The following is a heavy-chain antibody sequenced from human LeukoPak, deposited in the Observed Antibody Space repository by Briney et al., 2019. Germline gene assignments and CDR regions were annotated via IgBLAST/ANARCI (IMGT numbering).Heavy chain of an antibody. CDR2: IRSKTYGGTT. CDR1: GFTLGDHA. J-gene: IGHJ6*02. D-gene: IGHD5-18*01. V-gene: IGHV3-49*04. CDR3: TRGPIQQWLYCGMDV. Sequence: GGSLRLSCTASGFTLGDHAMSSVRQATGKGQEWVHFIRSKTYGGTTEYAASVKGRFTISRDDSKSIAYLQMNSLKSEDTAVYYCTRGPIQQWLYCGMDVWGQGTTVTVSS.